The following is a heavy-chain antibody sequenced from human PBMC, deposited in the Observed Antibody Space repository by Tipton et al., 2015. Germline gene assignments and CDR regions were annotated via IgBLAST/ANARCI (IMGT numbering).Heavy chain of an antibody. CDR1: GGSLSGYY. J-gene: IGHJ4*02. V-gene: IGHV4-34*01. Sequence: TLSLTCAVYGGSLSGYYWSWIRQPPGKGLEWIGEINHSGSTNYNPSLRSRVTMSVDTSKNQFSLQLSSVTAADTAVYYCAREVWDTDRSGYDYWGQGTLVTVSS. CDR2: INHSGST. CDR3: AREVWDTDRSGYDY. D-gene: IGHD3-3*01.